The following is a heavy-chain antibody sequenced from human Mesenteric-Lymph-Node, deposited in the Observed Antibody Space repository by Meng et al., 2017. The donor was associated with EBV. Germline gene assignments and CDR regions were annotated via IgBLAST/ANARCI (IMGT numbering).Heavy chain of an antibody. Sequence: EVLVGGVAGGVVRPGGSLRLSCAVSGFNCDDCDMSWVRQVPGKGLEWVSGIRGRGSSTYYADSVRSRFTISRDNSKNTLSLQMNSLTAEDTAVYYCAASRDDSSGPLYFDYWGQGTLVTVSS. CDR2: IRGRGSST. CDR1: GFNCDDCD. D-gene: IGHD3-22*01. V-gene: IGHV3-23*04. CDR3: AASRDDSSGPLYFDY. J-gene: IGHJ4*02.